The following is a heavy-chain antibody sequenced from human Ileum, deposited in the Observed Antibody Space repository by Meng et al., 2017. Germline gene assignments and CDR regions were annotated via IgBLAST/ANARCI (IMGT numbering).Heavy chain of an antibody. CDR2: ITSDGSET. CDR1: GFTFRSYW. CDR3: ATGGSGYYGY. Sequence: EVQLMEAGEGLVQPGGCLRLSCAASGFTFRSYWMHWVRQAPGKGLEWVSRITSDGSETTYADSVKGRFTISRDNAKNTLYLQMNSLTAEDTAVYFCATGGSGYYGYWGQGTLVTVSS. D-gene: IGHD5-12*01. V-gene: IGHV3-74*03. J-gene: IGHJ4*02.